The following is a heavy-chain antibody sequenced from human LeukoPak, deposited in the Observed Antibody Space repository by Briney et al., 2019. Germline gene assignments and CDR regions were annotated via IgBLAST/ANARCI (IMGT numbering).Heavy chain of an antibody. CDR3: ARDLRSMITFGGVIVPGDSFDY. J-gene: IGHJ4*02. V-gene: IGHV3-48*04. CDR1: GFTFSSYS. CDR2: ISSSSSTI. Sequence: GRSLRLSCAASGFTFSSYSMNWVRQAPGKGLEWVSYISSSSSTIYYADSVKGRFTISRDNAKNSLYLQMNSLRAEDTAVYYCARDLRSMITFGGVIVPGDSFDYWGQGTLVTVSS. D-gene: IGHD3-16*02.